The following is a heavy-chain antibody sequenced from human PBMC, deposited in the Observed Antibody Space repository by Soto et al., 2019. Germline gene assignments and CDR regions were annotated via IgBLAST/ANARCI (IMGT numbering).Heavy chain of an antibody. CDR1: GDTFKNCV. CDR2: LIPLFGTT. V-gene: IGHV1-69*01. Sequence: QVQVVQSGVEVRRPGSSVKVSCKASGDTFKNCVISWVRQAPGQGLEWMGGLIPLFGTTDFAQRFQGRLTITTDESTTTAYMVLSRRRAEDTATYYCSAELRFRKVSVVWGQGTTVIVSS. CDR3: SAELRFRKVSVV. D-gene: IGHD1-7*01. J-gene: IGHJ6*02.